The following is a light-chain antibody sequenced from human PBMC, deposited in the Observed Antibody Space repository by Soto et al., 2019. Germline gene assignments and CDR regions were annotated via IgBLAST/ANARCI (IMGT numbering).Light chain of an antibody. V-gene: IGLV2-14*01. Sequence: QSVLTQPASVSGSPGQSITISCTGTSSDIGAYNYVSRYQQHPGRAPKLMIYEVTNRPSGVSYRFSGSKSGYTASLTISGLQAEDEADYYCSSYTSSATWVFGGGTKLTVL. J-gene: IGLJ3*02. CDR2: EVT. CDR3: SSYTSSATWV. CDR1: SSDIGAYNY.